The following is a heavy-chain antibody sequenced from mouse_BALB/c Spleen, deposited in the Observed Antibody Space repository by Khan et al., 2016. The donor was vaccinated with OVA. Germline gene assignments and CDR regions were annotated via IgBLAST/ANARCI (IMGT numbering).Heavy chain of an antibody. V-gene: IGHV1S137*01. D-gene: IGHD2-3*01. CDR3: GRDDGYSIFAY. CDR1: DYTFTDYP. Sequence: QVQLQQSGPELVRPGVSVKISCKGPDYTFTDYPMHWVRQSPVKSLEWIGAVSTYYGNTNYNQKFKGKAIMTVDKSSSTDYMELARLTAEDSAIYYSGRDDGYSIFAYWGQGTLVTVSA. J-gene: IGHJ3*01. CDR2: VSTYYGNT.